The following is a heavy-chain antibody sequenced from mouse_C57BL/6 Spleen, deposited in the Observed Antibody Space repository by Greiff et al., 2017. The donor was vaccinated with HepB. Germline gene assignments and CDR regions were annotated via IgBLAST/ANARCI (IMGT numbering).Heavy chain of an antibody. V-gene: IGHV1-66*01. CDR2: IYPGSGNT. CDR1: GYSFTSYY. Sequence: QVQLQQSGPELVKPGASVKISCKASGYSFTSYYIHWVKQRPGQGLEWIGWIYPGSGNTKYNEKFKGKATLTADTSSSTAYMQLSSLTSEDSAVYYCARGDDYDGAMDYWGQGTSVTVSS. J-gene: IGHJ4*01. D-gene: IGHD2-4*01. CDR3: ARGDDYDGAMDY.